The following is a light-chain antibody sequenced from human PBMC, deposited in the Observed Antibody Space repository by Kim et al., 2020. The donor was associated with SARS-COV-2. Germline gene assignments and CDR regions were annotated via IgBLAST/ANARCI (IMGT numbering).Light chain of an antibody. CDR2: QDT. Sequence: SYELTQPPSVSVSPGQTASIACSGDKLGDKYACWYQQKPGQSPVLVIYQDTKRPSGIPERSSGSNSGNTATLTISGTQAVDEADYYCQAWDSSTGVFGTG. CDR3: QAWDSSTGV. J-gene: IGLJ1*01. CDR1: KLGDKY. V-gene: IGLV3-1*01.